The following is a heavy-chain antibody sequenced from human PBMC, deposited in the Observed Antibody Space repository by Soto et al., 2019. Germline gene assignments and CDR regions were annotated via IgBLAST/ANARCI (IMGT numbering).Heavy chain of an antibody. CDR1: GGSFTGYY. J-gene: IGHJ4*02. CDR3: ARNGGSTWYYFDS. Sequence: QVQLQQGGAGLLKPSETLSLTCAVNGGSFTGYYGCWIRQSPGKGLEWIGEVSHRGRTNYNPSLKSRVTISIDTSKNQFFLKLNSVTAPDTGVYYCARNGGSTWYYFDSWGQGTVVTVSS. D-gene: IGHD6-13*01. CDR2: VSHRGRT. V-gene: IGHV4-34*01.